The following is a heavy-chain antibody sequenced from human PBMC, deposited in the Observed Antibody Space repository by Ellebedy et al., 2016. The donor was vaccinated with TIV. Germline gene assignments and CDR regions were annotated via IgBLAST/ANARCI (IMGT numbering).Heavy chain of an antibody. CDR2: IYPGDSDT. Sequence: GESLKISCKASGYSFTSYWVGWVRQMPGKGLEWLGIIYPGDSDTRYSPSFQGQVTISADKSISTAYLQWSRLKASDTAMYYCARDSGLDYWGQGTLVTVSS. V-gene: IGHV5-51*01. D-gene: IGHD1-14*01. CDR3: ARDSGLDY. CDR1: GYSFTSYW. J-gene: IGHJ4*02.